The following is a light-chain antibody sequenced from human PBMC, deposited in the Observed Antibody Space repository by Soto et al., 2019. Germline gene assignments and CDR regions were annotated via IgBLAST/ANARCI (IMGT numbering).Light chain of an antibody. Sequence: EIVLTQSPGGVSLSPGERATLSCRASQSASGSYLAWYQQRPGQAPRLLIYGASTRATGIPDRFSGSGSGTDFTLTISRLEPEDVAVYYCQQYGSSSLTFGGGTKVDI. V-gene: IGKV3-20*01. CDR3: QQYGSSSLT. J-gene: IGKJ4*01. CDR2: GAS. CDR1: QSASGSY.